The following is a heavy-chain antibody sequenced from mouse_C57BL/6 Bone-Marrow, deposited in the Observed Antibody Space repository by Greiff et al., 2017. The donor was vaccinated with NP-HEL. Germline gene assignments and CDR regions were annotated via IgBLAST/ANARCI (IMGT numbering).Heavy chain of an antibody. CDR2: IDPETGGT. CDR1: GYTFTDYE. Sequence: VQLQQSGAELVRPGASVTLSCKASGYTFTDYEMHWVKQTPVHGLEWIGAIDPETGGTDYNQKFKGKAILTADKSSSTAYMELRSLTSEDSAVYYCTRRGGSSYAAMDYWGQGTSVTVSS. J-gene: IGHJ4*01. V-gene: IGHV1-15*01. D-gene: IGHD1-1*01. CDR3: TRRGGSSYAAMDY.